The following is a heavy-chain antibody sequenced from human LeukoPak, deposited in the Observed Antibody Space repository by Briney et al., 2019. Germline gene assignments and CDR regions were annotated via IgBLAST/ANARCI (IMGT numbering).Heavy chain of an antibody. CDR2: ISYDGSNK. CDR3: ARVITMTAGGFDY. Sequence: PGGSLRLSCAASGFTFSSYAMHWVRQVPGKGLEWVAVISYDGSNKYYADSVKGRFTISRDNSKNTLYLQMNSLRAEDTAVYYCARVITMTAGGFDYWGQGTLVTVSS. CDR1: GFTFSSYA. V-gene: IGHV3-30*04. D-gene: IGHD3-22*01. J-gene: IGHJ4*02.